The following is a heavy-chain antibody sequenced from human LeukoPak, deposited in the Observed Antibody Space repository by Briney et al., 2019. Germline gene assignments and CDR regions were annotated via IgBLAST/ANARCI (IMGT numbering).Heavy chain of an antibody. V-gene: IGHV3-23*01. CDR2: ISGSGGST. Sequence: PGGSLRLSCVVSGISLSNYAMSWVRQAPGKGLEWVSAISGSGGSTYYADSVKGRFTISRDNSKNTLYLQMNSLRAEDTAVYYCTQMSLLSDGVFDYWGQGTLVTVSS. D-gene: IGHD2-2*01. J-gene: IGHJ4*02. CDR1: GISLSNYA. CDR3: TQMSLLSDGVFDY.